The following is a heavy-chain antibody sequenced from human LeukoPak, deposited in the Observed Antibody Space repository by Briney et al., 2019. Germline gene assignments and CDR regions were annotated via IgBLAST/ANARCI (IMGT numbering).Heavy chain of an antibody. CDR3: ARGGKRITMVRGVVSPNWFDP. D-gene: IGHD3-10*01. J-gene: IGHJ5*02. Sequence: SETLSLTCTVSGGSISSYYWSWIRQPAGKGLEWIGRIYTSGSTNYNPSLKSRVTMSVDTSKNQFSLKLSSVTAADTAVYYCARGGKRITMVRGVVSPNWFDPWGQGTLVTVSS. CDR1: GGSISSYY. V-gene: IGHV4-4*07. CDR2: IYTSGST.